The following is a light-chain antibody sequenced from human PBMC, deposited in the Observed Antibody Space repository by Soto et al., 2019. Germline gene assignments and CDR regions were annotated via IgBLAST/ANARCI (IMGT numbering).Light chain of an antibody. V-gene: IGKV3-11*01. CDR2: GAS. J-gene: IGKJ4*02. Sequence: PGERATLSCRASENVRTFVDWYQQKPGQAPRLLIYGASNRATGIPARFSGSGSGTDFTLTISSLEPEDFAVYYCQQRNKWPLTFGGGTKVDI. CDR3: QQRNKWPLT. CDR1: ENVRTF.